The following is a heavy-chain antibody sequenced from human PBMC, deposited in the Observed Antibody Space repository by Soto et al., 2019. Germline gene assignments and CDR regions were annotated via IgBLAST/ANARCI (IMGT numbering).Heavy chain of an antibody. J-gene: IGHJ5*01. V-gene: IGHV4-34*01. CDR2: INHSGRT. CDR1: GGTFGAYY. Sequence: LESLSSTYRNCGGTFGAYYWSRVAQRPWWWLECIGEINHSGRTTYNMSLKSRVTISVDTSKNQFSLKLSSVTAADTAVYYCAREWGHYYGAGSYHGRPDS. D-gene: IGHD3-10*01. CDR3: AREWGHYYGAGSYHGRPDS.